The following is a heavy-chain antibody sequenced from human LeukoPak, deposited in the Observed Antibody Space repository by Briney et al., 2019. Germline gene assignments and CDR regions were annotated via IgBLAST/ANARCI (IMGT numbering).Heavy chain of an antibody. D-gene: IGHD1-26*01. Sequence: SETLSLTCAIYGGSFSDYYWSWIRQPPGRGLEWIGDINHRGSTNYNPSLKSRVTISVDTSKNQFSLKLISVTAADTAVYYCARRGPLYSGSFALYHYYYMDVWGKGTTVTVSS. CDR3: ARRGPLYSGSFALYHYYYMDV. CDR1: GGSFSDYY. V-gene: IGHV4-34*01. J-gene: IGHJ6*03. CDR2: INHRGST.